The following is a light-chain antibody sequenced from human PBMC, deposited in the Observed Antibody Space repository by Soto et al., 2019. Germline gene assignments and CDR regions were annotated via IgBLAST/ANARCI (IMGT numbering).Light chain of an antibody. CDR3: QQYNSYSPLT. CDR1: QSISTY. V-gene: IGKV1-39*01. J-gene: IGKJ4*01. CDR2: TAS. Sequence: DIQMAQSPSSLSASVGDRVTITCRASQSISTYLNWYQHKPGKAPELLMHTASSLQSGVPSRFSGSGSGTDFTLTISSLQPDDFATYYCQQYNSYSPLTFGGGTKVEIK.